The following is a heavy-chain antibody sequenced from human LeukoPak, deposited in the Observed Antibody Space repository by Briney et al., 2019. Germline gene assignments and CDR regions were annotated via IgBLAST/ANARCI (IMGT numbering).Heavy chain of an antibody. V-gene: IGHV4-59*01. D-gene: IGHD3/OR15-3a*01. CDR3: ARGGWTAGDYYYGMDV. J-gene: IGHJ6*02. CDR1: GGSISSYY. CDR2: IYYSGST. Sequence: SETLSLTCTVSGGSISSYYWSWIRQPPGKGLEWIGYIYYSGSTNYNPSLKSRVTISVDTSKNQFSLKLSSVTAADTAVYYCARGGWTAGDYYYGMDVWGQGTTVTVSS.